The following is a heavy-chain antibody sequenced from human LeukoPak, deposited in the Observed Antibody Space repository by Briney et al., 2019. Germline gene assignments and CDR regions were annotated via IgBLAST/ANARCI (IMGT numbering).Heavy chain of an antibody. Sequence: SETLSLTCTVSGGSTSSSSYYWGWIRQPPGKGLEWIGSIYYSGSTYYNPSLKSRVTISVDTSKNQFSLKLSSVTAADTAVYYCARDEYSSSSNYWFDPWGQGTLVTVSS. D-gene: IGHD6-6*01. CDR2: IYYSGST. V-gene: IGHV4-39*07. CDR3: ARDEYSSSSNYWFDP. J-gene: IGHJ5*02. CDR1: GGSTSSSSYY.